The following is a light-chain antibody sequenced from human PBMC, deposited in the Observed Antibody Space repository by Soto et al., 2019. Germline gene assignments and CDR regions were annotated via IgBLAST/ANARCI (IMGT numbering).Light chain of an antibody. CDR2: GAS. CDR3: QQYGGSPRT. J-gene: IGKJ1*01. V-gene: IGKV3-20*01. Sequence: IVLTQSPGTLSLSPWERASLSCRASQSIANSLAWYQQKPGQAPRLLIFGASNRATGIPDRFSGSGSGTDFTLTISRLEPEDFAVYHCQQYGGSPRTFGQGTKVDIK. CDR1: QSIANS.